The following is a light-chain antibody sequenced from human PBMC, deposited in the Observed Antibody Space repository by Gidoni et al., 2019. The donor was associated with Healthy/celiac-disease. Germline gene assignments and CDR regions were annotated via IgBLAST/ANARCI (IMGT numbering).Light chain of an antibody. CDR1: QSVSSN. V-gene: IGKV3-15*01. CDR2: GAS. CDR3: QQYNNWPRT. J-gene: IGKJ1*01. Sequence: EIVMTQSPATLSVSPGERATLSCRASQSVSSNVAWYQQQPGQAPRLLIYGASTRATVIPARFSGSGSGTEFTLTISSLQSEDFAVYYCQQYNNWPRTFGQXTKVEIK.